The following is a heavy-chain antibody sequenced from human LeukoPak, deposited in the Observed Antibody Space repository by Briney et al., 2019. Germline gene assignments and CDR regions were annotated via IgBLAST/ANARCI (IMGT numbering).Heavy chain of an antibody. Sequence: PGGSLRLSCAASGFTFRSYSMNWVRQAPGKGLEWVSSISSSSSYIYYADSVKGRFTISRDNAKNSLYLQMNSLRAEDTAVYYCARDHSYGDAFDIWGQGTMVTVSS. CDR1: GFTFRSYS. CDR2: ISSSSSYI. V-gene: IGHV3-21*01. D-gene: IGHD5-18*01. J-gene: IGHJ3*02. CDR3: ARDHSYGDAFDI.